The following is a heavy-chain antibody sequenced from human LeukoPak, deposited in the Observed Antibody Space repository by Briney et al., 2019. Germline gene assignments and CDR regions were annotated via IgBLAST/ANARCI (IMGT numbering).Heavy chain of an antibody. CDR2: IYYSGST. V-gene: IGHV4-59*01. Sequence: SETLSLTCTVSGGSISSYHWSWIRQPPGKGLEWIGYIYYSGSTNYNPSLKSRVTISVDTSKNQFSLKLSSVTAADTAVYYCARLEETDYFDYWGQGTLVTVSS. CDR3: ARLEETDYFDY. J-gene: IGHJ4*02. CDR1: GGSISSYH.